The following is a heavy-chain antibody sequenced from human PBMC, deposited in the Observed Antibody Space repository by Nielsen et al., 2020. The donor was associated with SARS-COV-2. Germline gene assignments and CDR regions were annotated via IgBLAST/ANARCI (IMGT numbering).Heavy chain of an antibody. CDR1: GFPFSSYEM. Sequence: LRLSCAASGFPFSSYEMNWVRQPPGKALEWLARIDWDGDKHYSASLKTRLTISKDTSKNQVVLTVTNMDPVDTATYYCARMVRGVIRSFDNWGQGTLVTVSS. CDR2: IDWDGDK. V-gene: IGHV2-70*19. D-gene: IGHD3-10*01. J-gene: IGHJ4*02. CDR3: ARMVRGVIRSFDN.